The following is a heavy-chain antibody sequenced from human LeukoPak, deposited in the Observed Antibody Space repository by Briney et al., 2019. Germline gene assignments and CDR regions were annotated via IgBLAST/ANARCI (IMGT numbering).Heavy chain of an antibody. J-gene: IGHJ4*02. CDR2: IYSRGGT. CDR3: ARDPPGIAASGTYY. Sequence: GGSLRLSCAVSGFSVSNNYMNWVRQAPGKGLEWVSLIYSRGGTSYADSVKGRFTISRDSSKNTLFLQMNSLRVEDTAVYYCARDPPGIAASGTYYWGQGTLVTVSS. CDR1: GFSVSNNY. D-gene: IGHD6-13*01. V-gene: IGHV3-53*01.